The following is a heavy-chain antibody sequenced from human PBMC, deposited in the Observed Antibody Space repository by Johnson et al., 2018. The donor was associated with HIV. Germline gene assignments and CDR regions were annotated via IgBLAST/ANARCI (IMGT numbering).Heavy chain of an antibody. V-gene: IGHV3-20*04. Sequence: VQLVESGGGLVKPGGSLRLSCAASGFTLDDYGMSWVRQAPGKGLEWVSGINWNGGSTGYADSVKGRFTISRDNAKNSLYLQMNSLRAEDTAVYYCARSSTVVTPHDIWGQGTMVTVSS. CDR2: INWNGGST. D-gene: IGHD4-23*01. J-gene: IGHJ3*02. CDR1: GFTLDDYG. CDR3: ARSSTVVTPHDI.